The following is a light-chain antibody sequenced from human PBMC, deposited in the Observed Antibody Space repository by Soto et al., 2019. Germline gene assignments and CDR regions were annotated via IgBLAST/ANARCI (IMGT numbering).Light chain of an antibody. CDR1: QNFGSTY. J-gene: IGKJ1*01. V-gene: IGKV3-20*01. CDR2: GAS. Sequence: EFVLPQSPDTLSLSPGERATLCFRASQNFGSTYLAWYQQKPGQAPRLLIYGASSRATGIPDRFSGSGSGTDFTLTISRLEPEDFAVYYCQQYGSSPWTFGQGTKVDIK. CDR3: QQYGSSPWT.